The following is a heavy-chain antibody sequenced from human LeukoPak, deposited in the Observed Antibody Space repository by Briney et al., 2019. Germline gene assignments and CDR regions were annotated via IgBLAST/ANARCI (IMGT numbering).Heavy chain of an antibody. D-gene: IGHD4-11*01. J-gene: IGHJ3*02. CDR2: IYYSGST. CDR3: ASVLTTGDAFDI. V-gene: IGHV4-59*08. CDR1: GGSISIYY. Sequence: SETLSLTCTVSGGSISIYYGSWIRQPPGKGLEWIGYIYYSGSTNYNPSLKSRVTISVDTSKNQFSLKLSSVTAVDTAVYYCASVLTTGDAFDIWGQGTMVTVSS.